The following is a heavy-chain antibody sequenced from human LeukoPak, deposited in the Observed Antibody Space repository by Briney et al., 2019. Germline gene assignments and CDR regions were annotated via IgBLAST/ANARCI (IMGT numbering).Heavy chain of an antibody. V-gene: IGHV1-2*02. Sequence: ASVKVSCKASGYTFTGYYMHWVRQAPGQGLEWMGWINPNSGGTSYAQKFQGRVTMTRDTSISTAYMELSRLRSDDTAVYYCAKLLWFGELTDDYWGQGTLVTVSS. D-gene: IGHD3-10*01. CDR2: INPNSGGT. J-gene: IGHJ4*02. CDR3: AKLLWFGELTDDY. CDR1: GYTFTGYY.